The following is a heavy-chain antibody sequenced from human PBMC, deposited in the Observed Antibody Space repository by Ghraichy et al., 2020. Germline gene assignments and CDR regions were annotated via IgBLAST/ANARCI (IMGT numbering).Heavy chain of an antibody. Sequence: ASVKVSCKASGYTFTGYYMHWVRQAPGQGLEWMGWINPNSGGTNYAQKFQGWVTMTRDTSISTAYMELSRLRSDDTAVYYCARSSSQYYDFWSGYYYFDYWGQGTLVTVSS. CDR1: GYTFTGYY. J-gene: IGHJ4*02. D-gene: IGHD3-3*01. CDR2: INPNSGGT. V-gene: IGHV1-2*04. CDR3: ARSSSQYYDFWSGYYYFDY.